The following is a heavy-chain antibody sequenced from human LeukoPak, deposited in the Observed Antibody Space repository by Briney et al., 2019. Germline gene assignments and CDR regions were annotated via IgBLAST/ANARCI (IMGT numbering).Heavy chain of an antibody. CDR2: IYYSGST. CDR3: ARDTSITIFGVVIIGAFDI. J-gene: IGHJ3*02. CDR1: GGSISSSSYY. V-gene: IGHV4-39*07. D-gene: IGHD3-3*01. Sequence: SETLSLTCTVSGGSISSSSYYWGWIRQPPGKGLEWIGSIYYSGSTYYNPSLKSRVTISVDTSKNQFSLKLSSVTAADTAVYYCARDTSITIFGVVIIGAFDIWGQGTMVTVSS.